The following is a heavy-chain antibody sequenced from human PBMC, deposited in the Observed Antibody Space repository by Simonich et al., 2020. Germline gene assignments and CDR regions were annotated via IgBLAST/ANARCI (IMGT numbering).Heavy chain of an antibody. CDR2: LNHSGST. CDR1: GGSFSGYY. D-gene: IGHD1-1*01. Sequence: QVQLQQWGAGLLKPSETLSLTCAVYGGSFSGYYWSWIRQPPGKGLEWIGELNHSGSTNYNPSLKGRVTISVDTSKNQFSLKLSSVTAADTAVYYCARHLQLGPFDYWGQGTLVTVSS. CDR3: ARHLQLGPFDY. V-gene: IGHV4-34*01. J-gene: IGHJ4*02.